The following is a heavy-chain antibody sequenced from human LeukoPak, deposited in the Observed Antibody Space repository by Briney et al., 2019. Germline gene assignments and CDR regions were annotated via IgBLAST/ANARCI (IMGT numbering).Heavy chain of an antibody. J-gene: IGHJ3*02. CDR3: ARQKCTSTSCLTKNAFDI. D-gene: IGHD2-2*01. CDR2: IYTSGST. Sequence: SETLSLTCTVSGGSISGHYWTWIRQPPGKGLEWIGYIYTSGSTNYNPSLKSRVTISVDTSKNQFSLDLSSVTAADTAVYYCARQKCTSTSCLTKNAFDIWGQGTMVTVSS. V-gene: IGHV4-4*09. CDR1: GGSISGHY.